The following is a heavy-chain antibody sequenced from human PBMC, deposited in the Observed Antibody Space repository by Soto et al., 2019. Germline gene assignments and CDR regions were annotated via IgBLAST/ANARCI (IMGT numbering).Heavy chain of an antibody. CDR3: ARHLTKSYYRSGSPDPHFEH. CDR1: VGSISSSSYY. J-gene: IGHJ4*02. Sequence: PSATLSLACTVSVGSISSSSYYWGWILQPPGKGLEWIGSIYYSGSTYYNPSLKSRVTISVDTSKNQFSLKLSSVTAADTAVYYCARHLTKSYYRSGSPDPHFEHWGQGTLVTLS. D-gene: IGHD3-10*01. V-gene: IGHV4-39*01. CDR2: IYYSGST.